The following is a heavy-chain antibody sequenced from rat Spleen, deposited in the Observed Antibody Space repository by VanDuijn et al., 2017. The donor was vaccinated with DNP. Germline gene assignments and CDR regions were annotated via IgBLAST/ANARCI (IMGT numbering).Heavy chain of an antibody. CDR1: GFSLTNYG. Sequence: QVQMKETGPGLVQTTQTLSVTCTVSGFSLTNYGVHWVRQAPGKGLEWMGIIWGDGSTDYNSALKSRLSISRDTSKSQVFLKMNSLQTEDTAIYFCTRGDWFAYWGQGTLVTVSS. CDR2: IWGDGST. V-gene: IGHV2-77*01. D-gene: IGHD1-11*01. J-gene: IGHJ3*01. CDR3: TRGDWFAY.